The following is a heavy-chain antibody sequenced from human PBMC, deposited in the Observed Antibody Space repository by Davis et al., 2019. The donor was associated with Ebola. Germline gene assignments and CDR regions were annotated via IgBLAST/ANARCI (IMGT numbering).Heavy chain of an antibody. J-gene: IGHJ5*02. CDR3: ARGRSTMWGWLDP. Sequence: ASVKVSCKAYGYTFTGYFMHWVRQAPGQGLEWMGVINPTGGSTTYAQKFQGRVTMTRDTSTSTVYMELNSLRSEDTAVYYCARGRSTMWGWLDPWGQGTLVTVSS. CDR2: INPTGGST. CDR1: GYTFTGYF. D-gene: IGHD3-10*02. V-gene: IGHV1-46*01.